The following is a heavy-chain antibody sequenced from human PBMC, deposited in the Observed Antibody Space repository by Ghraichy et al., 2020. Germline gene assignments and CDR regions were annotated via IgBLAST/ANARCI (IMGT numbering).Heavy chain of an antibody. V-gene: IGHV1-46*03. CDR3: AREYYYGSGSYSNFDY. CDR1: GYTFTSYY. J-gene: IGHJ4*02. CDR2: INPSGGST. D-gene: IGHD3-10*01. Sequence: ASVKVSCKASGYTFTSYYMHWVRQAPGQGLEWMGIINPSGGSTSYAQKFQGRVTMTRDTSTSTVYMELSSLRSEDTAVYYCAREYYYGSGSYSNFDYWGQGTLVTVSS.